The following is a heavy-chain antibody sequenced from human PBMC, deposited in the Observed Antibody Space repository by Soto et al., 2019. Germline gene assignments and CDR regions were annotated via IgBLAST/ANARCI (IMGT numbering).Heavy chain of an antibody. CDR3: ARVGTSWFDP. CDR2: IYYSGST. CDR1: GGSISSYY. Sequence: SETLSLTCTVSGGSISSYYWSRIRQPPGKGLEWIGYIYYSGSTNYNPSLKSRVTISVDTSKNQFSLKLSSVTAADTAVYYCARVGTSWFDPWGQGTLVTVSS. D-gene: IGHD1-26*01. V-gene: IGHV4-59*01. J-gene: IGHJ5*02.